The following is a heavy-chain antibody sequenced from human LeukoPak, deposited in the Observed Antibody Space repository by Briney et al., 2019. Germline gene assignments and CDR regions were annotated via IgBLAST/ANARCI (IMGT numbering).Heavy chain of an antibody. D-gene: IGHD5-18*01. Sequence: SETLSLTCTVSGGSISSYYWSWIRQPPGKGPEWIGYIYYSGSTNYNPSLKSRVTISVDTSKNQFSLKLSSVTAADTAVYYCARTRGYSYGPMDYWGQGTLVTVSS. CDR3: ARTRGYSYGPMDY. V-gene: IGHV4-59*08. J-gene: IGHJ4*02. CDR2: IYYSGST. CDR1: GGSISSYY.